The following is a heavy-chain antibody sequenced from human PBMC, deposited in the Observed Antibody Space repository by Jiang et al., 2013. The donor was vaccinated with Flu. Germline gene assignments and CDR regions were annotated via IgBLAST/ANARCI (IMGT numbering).Heavy chain of an antibody. CDR3: ARDKIRNPMIVVVITVFDI. D-gene: IGHD3-22*01. J-gene: IGHJ3*02. Sequence: SGAEVKKPGASVKVSCKASGYTFTSYGISWVRQAPGQGLEWMGWISAYNGNTNYAQKLQGRVTMTTDTSTSTAYMELRSLRSDDTAVYYCARDKIRNPMIVVVITVFDIWGQGTMVTVSS. CDR2: ISAYNGNT. CDR1: GYTFTSYG. V-gene: IGHV1-18*01.